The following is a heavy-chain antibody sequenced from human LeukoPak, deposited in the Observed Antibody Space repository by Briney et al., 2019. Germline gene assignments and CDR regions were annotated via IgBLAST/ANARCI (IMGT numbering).Heavy chain of an antibody. V-gene: IGHV3-49*04. J-gene: IGHJ6*02. CDR2: IRSKAYRGTT. D-gene: IGHD5-24*01. Sequence: PGRSLRLYCAASGFTFGDYAMSWDRQAPGKGLEWVGFIRSKAYRGTTEYAASVQGRFTISRDDSKSIVCLEMNSLQTEDTAVYYCTRGPIQLWIHNGMGVWGQGTTVTVSS. CDR1: GFTFGDYA. CDR3: TRGPIQLWIHNGMGV.